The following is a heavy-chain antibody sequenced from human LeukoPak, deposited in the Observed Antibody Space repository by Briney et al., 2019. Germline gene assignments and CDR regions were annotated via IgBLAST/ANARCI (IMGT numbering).Heavy chain of an antibody. D-gene: IGHD6-19*01. Sequence: SETLSLTCAVYGGSFSGYYWCWIRQPPGKGLEWIGEINHSGSTNYNPSLKSRVTISVDTSKNQFSLKLSSVTAADTAVYYCARGSSGWSYWGQGTLVTVSS. CDR2: INHSGST. CDR1: GGSFSGYY. CDR3: ARGSSGWSY. V-gene: IGHV4-34*01. J-gene: IGHJ4*02.